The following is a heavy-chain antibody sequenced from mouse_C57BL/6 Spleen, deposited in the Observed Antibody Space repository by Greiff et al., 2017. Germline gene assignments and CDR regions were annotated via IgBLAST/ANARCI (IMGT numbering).Heavy chain of an antibody. D-gene: IGHD1-1*01. CDR2: IDPEDGET. Sequence: EVQLQQSGAELVKPGASVKLSCTASGFNIKDYYMHWVKQRTEQGLEWIGRIDPEDGETKYAPKFQVKATITADTSSNTAYLQLSSLTSEDTAVYYCARGGSSYPYYAMDYWGQGTSVTVSS. J-gene: IGHJ4*01. CDR1: GFNIKDYY. CDR3: ARGGSSYPYYAMDY. V-gene: IGHV14-2*01.